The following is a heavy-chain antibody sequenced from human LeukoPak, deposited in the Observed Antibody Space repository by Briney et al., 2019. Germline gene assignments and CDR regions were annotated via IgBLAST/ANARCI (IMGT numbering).Heavy chain of an antibody. Sequence: GGSLRLSCAASGFTFSSYGMHWVRQAPGKGLEWVAVISYDGSNKYYADSVKGRFTISRDNSKNTLYLQMNSLRAGDTAVYYCAKVGRDGYTFDYWGQGTLVTVSS. CDR2: ISYDGSNK. D-gene: IGHD5-24*01. V-gene: IGHV3-30*18. CDR3: AKVGRDGYTFDY. CDR1: GFTFSSYG. J-gene: IGHJ4*02.